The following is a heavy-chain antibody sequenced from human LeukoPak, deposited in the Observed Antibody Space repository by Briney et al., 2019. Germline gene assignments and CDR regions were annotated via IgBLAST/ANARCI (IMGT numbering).Heavy chain of an antibody. CDR2: IYHSGST. D-gene: IGHD4-17*01. CDR3: ARGITYGDSYYFDY. V-gene: IGHV4-30-2*01. J-gene: IGHJ4*02. Sequence: SETLSLTCAASGGSISSGGYSWSWIRQPPGKGLEWIGYIYHSGSTSYNPSLKSRVTISVDRSKNQFSLKLSSVTAADPAVYYCARGITYGDSYYFDYWGQGTLVTVSS. CDR1: GGSISSGGYS.